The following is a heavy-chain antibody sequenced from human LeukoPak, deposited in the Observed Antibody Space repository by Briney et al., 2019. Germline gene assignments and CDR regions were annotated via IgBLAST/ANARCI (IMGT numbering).Heavy chain of an antibody. CDR2: IYYSGHT. CDR1: GGSITSYY. D-gene: IGHD1-26*01. CDR3: ARSLGATRYNLKYYFFYGLDV. Sequence: SETLSLTCTVSGGSITSYYWSWIRQPPGKELEWIGSIYYSGHTNHNPSLKSRVTISVDTSNNHFSLKLSSVTAADTAVYYCARSLGATRYNLKYYFFYGLDVWGQGTTVTVSS. J-gene: IGHJ6*02. V-gene: IGHV4-59*01.